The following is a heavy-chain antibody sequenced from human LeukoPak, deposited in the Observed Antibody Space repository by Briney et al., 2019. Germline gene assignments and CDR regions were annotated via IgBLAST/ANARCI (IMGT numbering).Heavy chain of an antibody. Sequence: GRSLRLSCAASGFTFSSYGMHWVRQAPGKGLEWVAVIWYDGSNKYYADSAKGRFTISRNNSKNTLYLQMNSLRAEDTAVYYCARESSSSWYYFDYWGQGTLVTVSS. CDR2: IWYDGSNK. CDR3: ARESSSSWYYFDY. D-gene: IGHD6-13*01. V-gene: IGHV3-33*01. CDR1: GFTFSSYG. J-gene: IGHJ4*02.